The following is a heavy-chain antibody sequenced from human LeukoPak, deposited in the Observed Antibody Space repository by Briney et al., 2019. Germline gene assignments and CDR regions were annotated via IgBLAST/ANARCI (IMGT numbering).Heavy chain of an antibody. J-gene: IGHJ4*02. CDR2: IHAGTGNT. CDR1: GYTFTSYA. CDR3: ARTSRVVIADFDY. Sequence: ASVKVSCKASGYTFTSYAMHWVRQAPGQRLEWMGWIHAGTGNTKYSQKFQGRVTITRDTSASTAYMELRSLRSEDTAVYFCARTSRVVIADFDYWGQGTLVTVSS. D-gene: IGHD2-21*01. V-gene: IGHV1-3*01.